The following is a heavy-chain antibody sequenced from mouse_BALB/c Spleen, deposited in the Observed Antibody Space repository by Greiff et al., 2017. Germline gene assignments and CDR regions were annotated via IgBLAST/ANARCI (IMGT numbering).Heavy chain of an antibody. D-gene: IGHD1-3*01. J-gene: IGHJ2*01. CDR1: GYAFTNYL. V-gene: IGHV1-54*01. Sequence: QVQLKQSGAELVRPGTSVKVSCKASGYAFTNYLIEWVKQRPGQGLEWIGVINPGGGGTNYNEKFKGKATLTADKSSSTAYMQLSSLTSDDSAVYFCANIRLDYWGQGTTLTVSS. CDR2: INPGGGGT. CDR3: ANIRLDY.